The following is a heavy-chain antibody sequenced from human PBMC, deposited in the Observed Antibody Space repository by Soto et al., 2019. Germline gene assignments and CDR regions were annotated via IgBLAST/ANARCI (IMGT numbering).Heavy chain of an antibody. V-gene: IGHV4-34*01. CDR1: GGSFSAYY. D-gene: IGHD1-26*01. Sequence: SETLSLTCAVYGGSFSAYYWSWVRQPPGKGLEWIGEVYHSESTKYNPSLTSRVTISVDTSKNQFSLKLSSVTAADTAMYYCARQRPTDVRWEFASYYGMDVWGQGTPVTVSS. CDR3: ARQRPTDVRWEFASYYGMDV. J-gene: IGHJ6*02. CDR2: VYHSEST.